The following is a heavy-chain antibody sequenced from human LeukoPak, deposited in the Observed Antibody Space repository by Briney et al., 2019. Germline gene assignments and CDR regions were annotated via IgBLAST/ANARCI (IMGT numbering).Heavy chain of an antibody. CDR2: ISSSSSTI. D-gene: IGHD3-10*01. CDR3: AREAIRGADAFDI. CDR1: GFTFSSYS. V-gene: IGHV3-48*04. Sequence: GGSLRLSCAASGFTFSSYSMNWVRQAPEKGLEWVSYISSSSSTIYYADSVKGRFTISRDNAKNSLYLQMNSLRAEDTAVYYCAREAIRGADAFDIWGQGTMVTVSS. J-gene: IGHJ3*02.